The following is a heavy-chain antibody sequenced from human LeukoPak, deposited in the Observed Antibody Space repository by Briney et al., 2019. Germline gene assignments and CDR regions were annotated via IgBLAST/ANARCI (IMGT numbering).Heavy chain of an antibody. D-gene: IGHD5-18*01. CDR3: AKEGGYRYLPPYYYYMDV. V-gene: IGHV3-23*01. CDR1: EFTFSNYA. CDR2: ISGSGGST. Sequence: GGSLRLSCAASEFTFSNYAMSWVRQAPGKGLEWVSAISGSGGSTYSADSVKGRFTISRDNSKNTLYLQMNSLRAEDTAVYYCAKEGGYRYLPPYYYYMDVWGKGTTVTVSS. J-gene: IGHJ6*03.